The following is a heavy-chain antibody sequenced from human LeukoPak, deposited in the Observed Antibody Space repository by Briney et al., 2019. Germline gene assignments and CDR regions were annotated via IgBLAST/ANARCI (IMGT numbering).Heavy chain of an antibody. J-gene: IGHJ3*02. D-gene: IGHD3-16*01. V-gene: IGHV1-3*01. Sequence: ASVKISCKAFGYIFTNYAMHWVRQAPGQRLEWMGWINAGNGNTKYSQKFQGRVTITRDTSASTVYMDLSSLRSGDTAVYYCARGEIVITFGSSRPGDAFNIWGQGTMVTVSS. CDR3: ARGEIVITFGSSRPGDAFNI. CDR1: GYIFTNYA. CDR2: INAGNGNT.